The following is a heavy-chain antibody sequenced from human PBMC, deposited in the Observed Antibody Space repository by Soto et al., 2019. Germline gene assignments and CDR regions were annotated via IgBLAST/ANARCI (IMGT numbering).Heavy chain of an antibody. V-gene: IGHV3-30*18. Sequence: QVQLVESGGGVVQPGRSLRLSCAASGFTFSSYGMHWVRQAPGKGLEWVAVISYDGSNKYYADSVKGRFTISRDNSKNTLYLQMNSLRAEDTAVYYCAKDQGRYDFWSGYEGVYWGQGTLVTVSS. J-gene: IGHJ4*02. CDR2: ISYDGSNK. CDR1: GFTFSSYG. CDR3: AKDQGRYDFWSGYEGVY. D-gene: IGHD3-3*01.